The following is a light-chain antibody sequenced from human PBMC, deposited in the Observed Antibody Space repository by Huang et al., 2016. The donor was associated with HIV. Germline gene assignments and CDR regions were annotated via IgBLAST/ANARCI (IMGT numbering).Light chain of an antibody. CDR2: KVS. V-gene: IGKV2-30*02. CDR3: MQGTHWPPNT. Sequence: DVVMTQSPLSLPVTLGQPASISCRSSQSLVHSDGNTYLNWFQQRPGQSPRRLIYKVSNRDSGVPDRCSGSGSGTDFTLKISRVEAEDVGVYYCMQGTHWPPNTFGQGTKLEIK. J-gene: IGKJ2*01. CDR1: QSLVHSDGNTY.